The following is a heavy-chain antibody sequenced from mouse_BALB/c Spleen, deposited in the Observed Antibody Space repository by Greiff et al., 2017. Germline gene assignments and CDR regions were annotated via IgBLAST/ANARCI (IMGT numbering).Heavy chain of an antibody. CDR1: GFTFSSYA. CDR2: ISSGGST. Sequence: EVKLEESGGGLVKPGGSLKLSCAASGFTFSSYAMSWVRQTPEKRLEWVASISSGGSTYYPDSVKGRFTISRDNARNILYLQMSSLRSEDTAMYYCARGGDDYYFDYWGQGTTLTVSS. V-gene: IGHV5-6-5*01. D-gene: IGHD2-4*01. J-gene: IGHJ2*01. CDR3: ARGGDDYYFDY.